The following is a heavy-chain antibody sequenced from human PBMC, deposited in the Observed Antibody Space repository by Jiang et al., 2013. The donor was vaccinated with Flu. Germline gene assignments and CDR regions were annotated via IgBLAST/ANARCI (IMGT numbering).Heavy chain of an antibody. J-gene: IGHJ4*02. CDR2: IYYSGST. CDR1: GGSISSSSYY. D-gene: IGHD3-22*01. V-gene: IGHV4-39*07. CDR3: ARLEVEPYDSSGYYFFDY. Sequence: GSGLVKPSETLSLTCTVSGGSISSSSYYWGWIRQPPGKGLEWIGSIYYSGSTYYNPSLKSRVTISVDTSKNQFSLKLSSVTAADTAVYYCARLEVEPYDSSGYYFFDYWGQGTLVTVSS.